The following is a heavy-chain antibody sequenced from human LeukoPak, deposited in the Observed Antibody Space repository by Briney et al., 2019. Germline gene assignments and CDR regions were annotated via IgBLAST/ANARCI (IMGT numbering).Heavy chain of an antibody. Sequence: PSETLSLTCTVSGGSISSSSYYWGWIRQPPGKGLEWIGSIYYSGSAYYNPSLKSRVTISVDTSKNQFSLKLSSVTAADTAVYYCARDGPPRGFDPWGQGTLVTVSS. CDR2: IYYSGSA. V-gene: IGHV4-39*07. CDR1: GGSISSSSYY. J-gene: IGHJ5*02. CDR3: ARDGPPRGFDP.